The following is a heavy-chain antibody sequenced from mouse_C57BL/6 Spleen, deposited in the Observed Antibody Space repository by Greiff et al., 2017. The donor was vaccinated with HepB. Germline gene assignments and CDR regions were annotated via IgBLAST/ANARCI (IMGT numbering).Heavy chain of an antibody. CDR3: ARDGATTAMDY. D-gene: IGHD3-1*01. CDR2: ISDGGSYT. CDR1: GFTFSSYA. Sequence: EVKLVESGGGLVKPGGSLKLSCAASGFTFSSYAMSWVRQTPEKRLEWVATISDGGSYTYYPDNVKGRFTISRDNAKNNLYLQMSHLKSEDTAMYYCARDGATTAMDYWGQGTSVTVSS. J-gene: IGHJ4*01. V-gene: IGHV5-4*01.